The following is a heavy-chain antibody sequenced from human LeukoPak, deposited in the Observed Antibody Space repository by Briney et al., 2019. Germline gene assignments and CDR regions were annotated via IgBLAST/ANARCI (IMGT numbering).Heavy chain of an antibody. Sequence: TSGTLSLTCAVSGGSISSSNWWSWVRQAPGKGLEWVSSITDSGGSTYYADSVKGRFTISRDNSKNTLYLQMNSLRAEDTAVYYCAKLTLLGYCSGGSCYDRRVFDYWGQGTLVTVSS. CDR3: AKLTLLGYCSGGSCYDRRVFDY. CDR1: GGSISSSN. V-gene: IGHV3-23*01. D-gene: IGHD2-15*01. J-gene: IGHJ4*02. CDR2: ITDSGGST.